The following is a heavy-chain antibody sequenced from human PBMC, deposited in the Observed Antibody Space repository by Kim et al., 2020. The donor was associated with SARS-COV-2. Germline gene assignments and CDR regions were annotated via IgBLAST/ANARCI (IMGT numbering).Heavy chain of an antibody. CDR1: GYSFTTYA. D-gene: IGHD2-2*01. CDR2: INTNTGNP. J-gene: IGHJ4*02. CDR3: VRGYCSTVNCLAY. V-gene: IGHV7-4-1*02. Sequence: ASVKVSCKASGYSFTTYAMNWVRQAPGQGLEWMGWINTNTGNPSYAQGIRGRFVFSVDAAVSTAYLQISSLKTEDTALYYCVRGYCSTVNCLAYWGQGTLVTVSS.